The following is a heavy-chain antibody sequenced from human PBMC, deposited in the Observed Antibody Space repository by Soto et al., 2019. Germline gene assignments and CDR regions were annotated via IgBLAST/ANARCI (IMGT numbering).Heavy chain of an antibody. V-gene: IGHV3-33*01. CDR2: IWYDGSNE. J-gene: IGHJ4*02. CDR3: AREAGSYHFDY. CDR1: GFTFSSYG. D-gene: IGHD1-26*01. Sequence: PGGSLRLSCAASGFTFSSYGMHWVRQAPGKGLEWVSVIWYDGSNEFYADSVKGRFTISRDNSKNTLYLQMNSLRAEDTVVYYCAREAGSYHFDYWGQGILVTVSS.